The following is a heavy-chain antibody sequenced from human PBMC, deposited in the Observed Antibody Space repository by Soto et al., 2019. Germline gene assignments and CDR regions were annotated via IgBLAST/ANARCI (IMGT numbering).Heavy chain of an antibody. Sequence: GGSLRLSCAASGFTFSSYSMNWVRQAPGKGLEWVSSTSSSSSYIYDADSVKGRFTISRDNSKSTLYLQMNSLRAEDTAVYYCAKSLATSGVRRYGMDVWGQGTTVTVSS. J-gene: IGHJ6*02. CDR2: TSSSSSYI. CDR3: AKSLATSGVRRYGMDV. CDR1: GFTFSSYS. V-gene: IGHV3-21*01. D-gene: IGHD3-3*01.